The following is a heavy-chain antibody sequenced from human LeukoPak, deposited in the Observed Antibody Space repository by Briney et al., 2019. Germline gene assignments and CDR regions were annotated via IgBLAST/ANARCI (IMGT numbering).Heavy chain of an antibody. CDR3: ASSGDTAMATFDY. D-gene: IGHD5-18*01. Sequence: SETLSLTCAVSGGSISSSNWWSWVRQPPGKGLEWIGEIYHSRSTNYNPSLKSRVTISVDKSKNQFSLKLSSVTAADTAVYYCASSGDTAMATFDYWGQGTLVTVSS. CDR2: IYHSRST. CDR1: GGSISSSNW. V-gene: IGHV4-4*02. J-gene: IGHJ4*02.